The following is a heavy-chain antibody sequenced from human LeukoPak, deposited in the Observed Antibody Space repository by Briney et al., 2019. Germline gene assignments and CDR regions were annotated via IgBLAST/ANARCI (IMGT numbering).Heavy chain of an antibody. CDR2: INPSGGST. CDR3: ARDGYSYAKPFDY. J-gene: IGHJ4*02. Sequence: ASVKVSCKASGYTFTSYYMHWVRQAPGQGLEWMGIINPSGGSTSYAQKFQGRVTMTTDTSTSTAYMELRSLRSDDTAVYYCARDGYSYAKPFDYWGQGTLVTVSS. V-gene: IGHV1-46*01. D-gene: IGHD5-18*01. CDR1: GYTFTSYY.